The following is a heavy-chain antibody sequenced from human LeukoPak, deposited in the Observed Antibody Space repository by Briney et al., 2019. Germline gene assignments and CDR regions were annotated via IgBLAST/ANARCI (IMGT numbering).Heavy chain of an antibody. J-gene: IGHJ5*02. V-gene: IGHV3-74*01. Sequence: GGPLRLSCAASGFTFSSYSMNWVRQAPGKGLVWVSRINSDGSSTSYADSVKGRFTISRDNAKNTLYLQMNSLRAEDTAVYSCARDSYGCFDPWGQGTLVTVSS. CDR1: GFTFSSYS. CDR3: ARDSYGCFDP. CDR2: INSDGSST. D-gene: IGHD4-17*01.